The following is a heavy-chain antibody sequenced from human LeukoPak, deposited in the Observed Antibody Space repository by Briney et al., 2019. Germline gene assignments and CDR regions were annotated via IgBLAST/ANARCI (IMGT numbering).Heavy chain of an antibody. V-gene: IGHV1-46*01. J-gene: IGHJ4*02. CDR1: GYTFTGYY. CDR3: ARERRAWGEDF. Sequence: RGASVKVSCKASGYTFTGYYMHWVRQAPGQGLEWVGLINPNGGNTGYAQRFQGRVTVTTDTSTSTVFMELNSLQSEDTAVYYCARERRAWGEDFWGQGTLVTVSS. D-gene: IGHD3-16*01. CDR2: INPNGGNT.